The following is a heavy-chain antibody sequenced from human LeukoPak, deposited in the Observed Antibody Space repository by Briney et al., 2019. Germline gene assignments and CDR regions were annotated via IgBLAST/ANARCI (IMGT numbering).Heavy chain of an antibody. CDR3: ARDRGSSSWYYYYYYMDV. CDR1: GYTFTSYG. CDR2: ISAYNGNT. V-gene: IGHV1-18*01. Sequence: ASVKVSCKASGYTFTSYGISWVRQAPGQGLEWMGWISAYNGNTNYAQKLQGRVTMTTDTSTSTAYMELRSLRSDDTAVCYCARDRGSSSWYYYYYYMDVWGKGTTVTISS. J-gene: IGHJ6*03. D-gene: IGHD6-13*01.